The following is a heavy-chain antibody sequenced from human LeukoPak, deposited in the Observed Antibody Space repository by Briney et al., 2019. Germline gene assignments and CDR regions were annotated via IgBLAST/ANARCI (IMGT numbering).Heavy chain of an antibody. J-gene: IGHJ2*01. D-gene: IGHD4-17*01. CDR3: ARGAVTTAVHWHFSL. CDR1: GYTFTSYD. CDR2: MNPAGDDA. V-gene: IGHV1-8*01. Sequence: ASVKVSCKASGYTFTSYDISWVRQATGQGLEWMGWMNPAGDDAGYAQKFQGRMTLTRDNSVSTVYMELNSLRSEDTAVYYCARGAVTTAVHWHFSLWGRGTLVTVSS.